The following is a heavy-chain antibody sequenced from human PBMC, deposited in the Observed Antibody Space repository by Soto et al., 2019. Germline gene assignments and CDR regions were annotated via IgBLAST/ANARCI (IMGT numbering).Heavy chain of an antibody. J-gene: IGHJ5*02. CDR3: ARGGYCSGGSCYYNWFDP. Sequence: QVQLVQSGAEVKKPGASVKVSCKASGYTFTSYDINWVRQATGQGLEWMGWMNPNSGNTGYAQKFQGRVTMTRNTSISTAYMELSSLRSDDTAVYYCARGGYCSGGSCYYNWFDPWGQGTLVTVSS. V-gene: IGHV1-8*01. CDR2: MNPNSGNT. D-gene: IGHD2-15*01. CDR1: GYTFTSYD.